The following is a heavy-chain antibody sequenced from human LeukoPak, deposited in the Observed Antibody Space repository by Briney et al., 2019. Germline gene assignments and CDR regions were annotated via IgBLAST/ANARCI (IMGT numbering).Heavy chain of an antibody. CDR2: ISSNGGST. V-gene: IGHV3-64*04. Sequence: PGGSLRLSCSASGFTFSSYAMHWVRQAPGKGLEYVSGISSNGGSTYYADSVKGRFTISRDNSKNTLYLQMNSLRAEDTAVYYCARDRLQKYCSSTSCYFGYWGQGTLVTVSS. CDR1: GFTFSSYA. CDR3: ARDRLQKYCSSTSCYFGY. J-gene: IGHJ4*02. D-gene: IGHD2-2*01.